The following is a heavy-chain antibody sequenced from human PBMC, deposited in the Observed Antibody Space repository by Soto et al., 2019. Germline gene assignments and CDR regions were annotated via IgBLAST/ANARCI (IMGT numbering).Heavy chain of an antibody. CDR3: ALPLIGGDTGYDSDYGRDV. CDR2: ISAYNGNT. CDR1: GYTFTSYG. J-gene: IGHJ6*02. V-gene: IGHV1-18*01. Sequence: QVQLVQSGAEVKKPGASVKVSCKASGYTFTSYGITWVRQAPGQGLEWMGWISAYNGNTNYAQQLPGRVTMTTDTSTSTAYTELRSLSSDYTAGYYCALPLIGGDTGYDSDYGRDVWGRGTTVTVSS. D-gene: IGHD1-26*01.